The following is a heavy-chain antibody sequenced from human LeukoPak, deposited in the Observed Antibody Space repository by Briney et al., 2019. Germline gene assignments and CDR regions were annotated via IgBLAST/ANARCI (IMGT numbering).Heavy chain of an antibody. J-gene: IGHJ6*03. CDR3: AKGDGYDFGDYYYYMDV. CDR2: IHYDSSTE. Sequence: GGSLRLSCAASGFAFSSYGMHWVRQAPGKGLEWVAYIHYDSSTEDYADSVKGRFTISRDNSKNTLYLQMNSLRAEDTAVYYCAKGDGYDFGDYYYYMDVWGKGTTVTVSS. D-gene: IGHD5-24*01. CDR1: GFAFSSYG. V-gene: IGHV3-30*02.